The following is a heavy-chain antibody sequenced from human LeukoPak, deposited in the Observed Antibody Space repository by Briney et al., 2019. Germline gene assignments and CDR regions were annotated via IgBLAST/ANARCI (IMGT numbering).Heavy chain of an antibody. V-gene: IGHV1-46*01. CDR3: ARSGSPWLQFVGYYFDY. CDR2: INPSGGST. CDR1: GYTFTSYY. D-gene: IGHD5-24*01. J-gene: IGHJ4*02. Sequence: ASVKVSCTASGYTFTSYYMHWVRQAPGQGLEWMGIINPSGGSTSYAQKFQGRVTMTRDTSTSTVYMELSSLRSEDTAVYYCARSGSPWLQFVGYYFDYWGQGTLVTVSS.